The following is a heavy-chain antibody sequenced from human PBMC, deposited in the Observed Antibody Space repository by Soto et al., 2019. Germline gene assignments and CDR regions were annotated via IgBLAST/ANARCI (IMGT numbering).Heavy chain of an antibody. CDR3: ASEYCSGGSCYYYGMDV. Sequence: QVQLVESGGGVVQPGRSLRLSCAASGFTFSSYGMHWVRQAPGKGLEWVAVIWYDGSNKYYADSVKGRFTISRDNSKNXXYLQMTSLRAEDTAVYYCASEYCSGGSCYYYGMDVWGQGTTVTVSS. CDR1: GFTFSSYG. V-gene: IGHV3-33*01. CDR2: IWYDGSNK. J-gene: IGHJ6*02. D-gene: IGHD2-15*01.